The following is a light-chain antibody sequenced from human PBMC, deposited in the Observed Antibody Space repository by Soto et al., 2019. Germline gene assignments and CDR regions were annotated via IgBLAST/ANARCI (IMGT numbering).Light chain of an antibody. V-gene: IGKV3-15*01. CDR1: QSIRSN. CDR3: QQYNDWPRG. CDR2: DAS. J-gene: IGKJ1*01. Sequence: ETVMTQSPATLSVSPGERATLSCRASQSIRSNLGWYQQKPGQSPRLLIYDASTRATGIPARFSGSGSGTEFTLTISSLQSEDFAVYYCQQYNDWPRGFGQGTKVDIK.